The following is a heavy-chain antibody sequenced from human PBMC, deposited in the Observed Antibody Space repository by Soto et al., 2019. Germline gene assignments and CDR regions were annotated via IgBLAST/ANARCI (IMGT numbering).Heavy chain of an antibody. V-gene: IGHV3-64*02. CDR1: GFTFSTYA. J-gene: IGHJ4*02. D-gene: IGHD3-3*01. CDR2: ISSNGGST. CDR3: ARSIHDFWSGYPQGLFDY. Sequence: GGSLRLSCAASGFTFSTYAMHWVRQAPGKGLEYVSAISSNGGSTFYADSVQGRFTISRDNSKNTLYLQVGSLRAEDTAVYYCARSIHDFWSGYPQGLFDYWGQGTLVTVSS.